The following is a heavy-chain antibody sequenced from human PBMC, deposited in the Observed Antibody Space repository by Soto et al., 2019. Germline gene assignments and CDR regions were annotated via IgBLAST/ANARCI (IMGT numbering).Heavy chain of an antibody. D-gene: IGHD1-26*01. CDR3: ERTWELLHWYNSFDP. CDR1: GYTFTSYA. J-gene: IGHJ5*02. Sequence: ASVKVSCKASGYTFTSYAMHWVRQAPGQRLEWMGWINAGNGNTKYSQKFQGRVTITRDTSASTAYMELSSLRSEDTAVYYCERTWELLHWYNSFDPWGQGTLVTVSS. V-gene: IGHV1-3*01. CDR2: INAGNGNT.